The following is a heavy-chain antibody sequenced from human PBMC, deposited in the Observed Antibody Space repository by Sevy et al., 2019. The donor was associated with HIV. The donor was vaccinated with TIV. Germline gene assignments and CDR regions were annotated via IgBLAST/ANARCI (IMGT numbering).Heavy chain of an antibody. D-gene: IGHD5-18*01. CDR1: GFTVNTNY. CDR2: IYSNGTT. V-gene: IGHV3-66*01. CDR3: ARGKSGYGYALDY. Sequence: GGSLRLSCAASGFTVNTNYMTWVRQAPGKGLEGVSVIYSNGTTYHADSVKDRLTISSDNSKSTPYLQMNSLRAEDTAVYYCARGKSGYGYALDYWGQGTLVTVSS. J-gene: IGHJ4*02.